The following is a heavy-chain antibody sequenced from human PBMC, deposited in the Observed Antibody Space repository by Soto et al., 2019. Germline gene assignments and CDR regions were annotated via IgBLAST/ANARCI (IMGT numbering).Heavy chain of an antibody. CDR3: AKKDLGSSGYSYGYDYYYYGMDV. CDR2: IIPIFGTA. V-gene: IGHV1-69*13. Sequence: PRASVKVSCKASGGTFSSYAISWVRQAPGQGLEWMGGIIPIFGTANYAQKFQGRVTITADESTSTAYMELSSLRSEDTAVYYCAKKDLGSSGYSYGYDYYYYGMDVWGQGTTVTVSS. D-gene: IGHD5-18*01. J-gene: IGHJ6*02. CDR1: GGTFSSYA.